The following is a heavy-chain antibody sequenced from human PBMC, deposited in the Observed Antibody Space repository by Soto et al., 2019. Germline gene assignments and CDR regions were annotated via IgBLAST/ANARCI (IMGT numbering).Heavy chain of an antibody. V-gene: IGHV3-23*01. CDR1: GFTFTSYA. CDR3: AKVPSARVLYFGLDV. Sequence: VQLLESGGGLVQPGGSLRLSCAASGFTFTSYAMSWVRQAPGKGLEWVAIISGSAGRTYYADSVKGRFTISRDNSKNTLYLQMNSLRAEDTAVYYCAKVPSARVLYFGLDVWGQGTTVTVSS. CDR2: ISGSAGRT. J-gene: IGHJ6*02. D-gene: IGHD2-2*01.